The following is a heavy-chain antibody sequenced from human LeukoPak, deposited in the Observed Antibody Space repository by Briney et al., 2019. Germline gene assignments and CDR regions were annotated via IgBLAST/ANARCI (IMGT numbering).Heavy chain of an antibody. Sequence: AAVKVSCKASGYTFTVYYMHWVRQAPGQGLEWMGWINPNSGGKNYAQKFQGRVTMTTDTSTSTAYMELRSMKSDDTAVYYCARDLTHRRNYDNSGYQIVPAFWGQGTLVTVSS. J-gene: IGHJ4*02. D-gene: IGHD3-22*01. CDR2: INPNSGGK. CDR3: ARDLTHRRNYDNSGYQIVPAF. V-gene: IGHV1-2*02. CDR1: GYTFTVYY.